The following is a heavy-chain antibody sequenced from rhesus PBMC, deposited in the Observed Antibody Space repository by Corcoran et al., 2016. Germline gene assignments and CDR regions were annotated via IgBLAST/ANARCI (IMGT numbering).Heavy chain of an antibody. CDR2: SGGSSGRP. CDR3: ARWDIAADNSLDV. J-gene: IGHJ5-2*02. V-gene: IGHV4-165*02. CDR1: GGSISAYY. Sequence: QVQLQESGPGLVKPSETLSLTCAVSGGSISAYYWNWIRQPPGKGLEWIGYSGGSSGRPYLNPSLKSRVTISTDTSKNQFSLNLSSVTAADTAVYYCARWDIAADNSLDVWGRGVLVTVSS. D-gene: IGHD6-19*01.